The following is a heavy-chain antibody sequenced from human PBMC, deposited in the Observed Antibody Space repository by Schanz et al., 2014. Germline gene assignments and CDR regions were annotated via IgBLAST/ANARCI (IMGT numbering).Heavy chain of an antibody. V-gene: IGHV3-23*04. CDR2: ISGSGGST. CDR1: GFSFSSYA. Sequence: EVQLVESGGGLVEPGGSLRLSCAASGFSFSSYAMGWVRQAPGKGLEWVSAISGSGGSTYYADSVKGRFTISRDNSKNTVYIQMNSLRAEDTAVYYCARGGPAYYFDDWGQGTLVTVSS. J-gene: IGHJ4*02. CDR3: ARGGPAYYFDD.